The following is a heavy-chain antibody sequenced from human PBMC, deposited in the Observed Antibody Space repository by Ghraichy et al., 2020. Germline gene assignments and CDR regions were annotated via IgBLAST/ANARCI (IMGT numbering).Heavy chain of an antibody. CDR1: GFTFSRYS. J-gene: IGHJ4*02. CDR3: ASSGQQLVQGD. CDR2: ISSSGTTI. D-gene: IGHD6-13*01. Sequence: GGSLRLSCAASGFTFSRYSMNWVRQAPGKGLEWISYISSSGTTIYYADSVKGRFTISRDNAKNSVYLQMDSLRAEDTAVYYCASSGQQLVQGDWGQGTLVTVSS. V-gene: IGHV3-48*01.